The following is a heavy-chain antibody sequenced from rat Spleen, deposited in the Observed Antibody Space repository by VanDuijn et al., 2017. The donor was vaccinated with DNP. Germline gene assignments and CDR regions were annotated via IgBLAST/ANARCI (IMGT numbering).Heavy chain of an antibody. CDR3: TTFITTGVYAMDA. CDR1: GFTFSDYY. CDR2: ISYDGAST. Sequence: EVQLVESGGGLVQPGRSLKLSCAASGFTFSDYYMAWVRQAPTKGLEWVASISYDGASTYYRDSVKGRFTISRDYAKSSLYLQMDSLRSEDTATYYCTTFITTGVYAMDAWGQGTSVTVSS. V-gene: IGHV5-20*01. D-gene: IGHD1-10*01. J-gene: IGHJ4*01.